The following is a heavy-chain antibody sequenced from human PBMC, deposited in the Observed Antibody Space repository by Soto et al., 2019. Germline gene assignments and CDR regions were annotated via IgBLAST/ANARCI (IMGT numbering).Heavy chain of an antibody. V-gene: IGHV3-30*14. D-gene: IGHD5-12*01. J-gene: IGHJ6*02. Sequence: LRLSCAASGFTFNNFAMHWVRQAPGKGLEWVAFISYDGTYKYYADSVRGRFTVYRDNSKSTLFLQMNSLKFEDTAVYVCANEVDVAFSSLQYGMDVWGQGTTVTVSS. CDR3: ANEVDVAFSSLQYGMDV. CDR2: ISYDGTYK. CDR1: GFTFNNFA.